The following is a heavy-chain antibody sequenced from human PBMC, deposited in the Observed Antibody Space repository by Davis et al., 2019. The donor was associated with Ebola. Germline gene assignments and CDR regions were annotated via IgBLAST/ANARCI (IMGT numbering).Heavy chain of an antibody. CDR3: VKTRSNWWNDALDM. J-gene: IGHJ3*02. CDR1: GFTFSDYY. D-gene: IGHD2-8*02. V-gene: IGHV3-11*04. Sequence: GESLKISCAASGFTFSDYYMSWIRQAPGKGLEWVSYISSSGSTIYYADSVKGRFTISRDNAKNSLYLQMNSLRPEDTAVYYCVKTRSNWWNDALDMWGQGTMVTVSS. CDR2: ISSSGSTI.